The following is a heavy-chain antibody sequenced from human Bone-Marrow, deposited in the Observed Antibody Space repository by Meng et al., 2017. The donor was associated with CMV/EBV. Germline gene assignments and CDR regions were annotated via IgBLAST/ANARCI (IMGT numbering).Heavy chain of an antibody. CDR2: INPNSGGT. V-gene: IGHV1-2*02. CDR3: ARAVVVPAAILIFDAFDF. D-gene: IGHD2-2*01. Sequence: SMKVSSKASRYTFTGYYMHWVRQTPGQGLEWMGWINPNSGGTNYAQKFQGRATMTRDTSISTAYMELSSLRSDDTAVDYCARAVVVPAAILIFDAFDFWGQGTMVTVSS. CDR1: RYTFTGYY. J-gene: IGHJ3*01.